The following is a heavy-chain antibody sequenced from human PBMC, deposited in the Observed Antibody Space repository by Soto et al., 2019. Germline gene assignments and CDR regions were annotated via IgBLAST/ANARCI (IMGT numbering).Heavy chain of an antibody. Sequence: EVQLLESGGGLVQPGGSLRLSCAASGFTFSSYAMSWVRQAPGKGLEWVSAIRGSGGSTYYADSVKGRFTISRDNSKNTMYLQMNSLRAEDTAVYYCARFGCYSDVCSDFVRTDGGTNYFDYWGQGTLVTVSS. V-gene: IGHV3-23*01. D-gene: IGHD2-15*01. CDR2: IRGSGGST. J-gene: IGHJ4*02. CDR3: ARFGCYSDVCSDFVRTDGGTNYFDY. CDR1: GFTFSSYA.